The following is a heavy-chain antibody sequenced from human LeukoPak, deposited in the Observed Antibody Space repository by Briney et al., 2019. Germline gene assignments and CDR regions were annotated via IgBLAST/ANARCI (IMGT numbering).Heavy chain of an antibody. V-gene: IGHV1-58*02. CDR3: AAATTGYTSSRNWFDP. CDR1: GFTFTSSA. Sequence: SVKVSCKASGFTFTSSAMQWVRQARGQRLEWIGWIVVGSGNTNYAQTLKERVTITRDMSTSTTYMELSSLRSEDTAVYYCAAATTGYTSSRNWFDPWGQGTLVTVSS. CDR2: IVVGSGNT. D-gene: IGHD6-6*01. J-gene: IGHJ5*02.